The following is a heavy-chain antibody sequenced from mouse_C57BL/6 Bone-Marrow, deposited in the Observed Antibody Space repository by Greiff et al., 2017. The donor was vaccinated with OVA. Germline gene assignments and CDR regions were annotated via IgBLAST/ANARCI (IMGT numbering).Heavy chain of an antibody. J-gene: IGHJ3*01. CDR2: IFPGSGST. D-gene: IGHD1-1*01. V-gene: IGHV1-75*01. CDR1: GYTFTDYY. Sequence: QVQLQQSGPELVKPGASVKISCKASGYTFTDYYINWVKQRPGQGLEWIGWIFPGSGSTYYNEKFKGKATLTVEKSSSTAYMLLSSLTSEDSAVYFCAREGYYYGSSSWFAYWGQGTLVTVSA. CDR3: AREGYYYGSSSWFAY.